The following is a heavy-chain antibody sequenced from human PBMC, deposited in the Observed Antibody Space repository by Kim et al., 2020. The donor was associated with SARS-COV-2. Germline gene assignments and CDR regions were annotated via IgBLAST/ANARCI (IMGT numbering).Heavy chain of an antibody. CDR2: ISYDGSNK. V-gene: IGHV3-30*04. D-gene: IGHD3-22*01. Sequence: GGSLRLSCAASGFTFSSYAMHWVRQAPGKGLEWVAVISYDGSNKYYADSVKGRFTISRDNSKNTLYLQMNSLRAEDTAVYYCARGYQYYYDSSGDYGVPSFDYWGQGTLVTVSS. CDR1: GFTFSSYA. CDR3: ARGYQYYYDSSGDYGVPSFDY. J-gene: IGHJ4*02.